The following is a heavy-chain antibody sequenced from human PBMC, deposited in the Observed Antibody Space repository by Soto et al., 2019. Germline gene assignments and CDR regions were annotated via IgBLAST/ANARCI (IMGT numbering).Heavy chain of an antibody. CDR2: IHDSGTT. V-gene: IGHV4-59*01. J-gene: IGHJ5*02. CDR1: GGSIRSYF. D-gene: IGHD4-17*01. Sequence: QVHLQESGPGRVRPSETLSLTCTVSGGSIRSYFWSWIRQAPGKGPEWIGYIHDSGTTNYNPSLKSRVTISVDTSKNQFSLRLNSVTAADTAVYYCARVYGMYGDYGGRPSWCDPWGQGTSVTVSS. CDR3: ARVYGMYGDYGGRPSWCDP.